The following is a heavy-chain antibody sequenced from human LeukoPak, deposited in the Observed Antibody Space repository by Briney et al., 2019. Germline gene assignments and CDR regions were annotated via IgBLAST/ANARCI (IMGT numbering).Heavy chain of an antibody. Sequence: GGSLRLSCAASGFTFSDHYMDWVRQAPGKGLDWVGRIRNKATSYTTDYAASVRGTFTISRSDSENSLYLQMNSLKSEDTALYYCARGLNSGYYYDLDGFDLWGQGTMVTVSS. CDR3: ARGLNSGYYYDLDGFDL. CDR1: GFTFSDHY. V-gene: IGHV3-72*01. D-gene: IGHD3-22*01. CDR2: IRNKATSYTT. J-gene: IGHJ3*01.